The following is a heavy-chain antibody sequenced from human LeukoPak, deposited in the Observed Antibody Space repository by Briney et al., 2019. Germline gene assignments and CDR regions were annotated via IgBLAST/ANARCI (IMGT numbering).Heavy chain of an antibody. CDR2: ISYDGSNK. CDR1: GFTFSKFW. J-gene: IGHJ6*03. CDR3: ARPPTFYDLYYMDV. V-gene: IGHV3-30*03. D-gene: IGHD3-3*01. Sequence: GGSLRLSCAASGFTFSKFWMSWVRQAPGKGLEWVAVISYDGSNKYYADSVKGRFTISRDNSKSTLYLQMHSLRAEDTAMYYCARPPTFYDLYYMDVWGKGTTVIVSS.